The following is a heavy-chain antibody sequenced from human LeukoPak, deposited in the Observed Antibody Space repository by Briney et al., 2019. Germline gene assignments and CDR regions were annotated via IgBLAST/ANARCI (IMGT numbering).Heavy chain of an antibody. CDR3: ASTSGYSSGWYWFEP. CDR2: INHSGST. D-gene: IGHD6-19*01. Sequence: SETLSLTCAVYGGSFSGYYWSWIRQPPGKGLEWIVEINHSGSTNYNPSLKSRVTISVDTSKNQFSLKLSSMTAAYTAVYYCASTSGYSSGWYWFEPRGQGNPGSVSS. CDR1: GGSFSGYY. V-gene: IGHV4-34*01. J-gene: IGHJ5*02.